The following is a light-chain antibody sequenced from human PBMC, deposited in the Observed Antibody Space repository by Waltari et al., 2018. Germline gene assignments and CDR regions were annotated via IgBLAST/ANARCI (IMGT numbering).Light chain of an antibody. CDR3: ASWDDSLNGPV. Sequence: QSVLTQPPSTSGTPGQRVIISCSGSTSSIGTNTVNWYQQLPGTAPTVLIYRNNQRPSGVPDRFSGSKSGTSASLAISGLQSADEATYYCASWDDSLNGPVFGGGTKLTVL. V-gene: IGLV1-44*01. J-gene: IGLJ3*02. CDR2: RNN. CDR1: TSSIGTNT.